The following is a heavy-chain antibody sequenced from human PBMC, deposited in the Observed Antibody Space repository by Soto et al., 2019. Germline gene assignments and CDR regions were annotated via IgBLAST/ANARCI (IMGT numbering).Heavy chain of an antibody. D-gene: IGHD6-13*01. Sequence: QVQLVQSGAEVKKPGASVKVSCKASGYTFTSYDINWVRQATGQGLEWMGWMNPNSGNTGYAQKFQGRVTMTRNTPTGTSYMELSSLRSEDTAVYYCARERSAAGTGWFDPWCQGTLVTVSS. CDR1: GYTFTSYD. V-gene: IGHV1-8*01. CDR3: ARERSAAGTGWFDP. J-gene: IGHJ5*02. CDR2: MNPNSGNT.